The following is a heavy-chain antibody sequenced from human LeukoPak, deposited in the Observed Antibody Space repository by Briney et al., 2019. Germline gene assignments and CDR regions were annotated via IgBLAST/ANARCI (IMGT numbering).Heavy chain of an antibody. CDR2: IYYTGTT. Sequence: SETLSLTCSVFGGSMNISDYYWAWIRQPPGKGLEWIGSIYYTGTTYYNPSLNYRVTISVDTSKNQFSLRLTSVTAADTAVYYCARLSRGDYDVSYYYYMDVWGKGTTVTISS. CDR1: GGSMNISDYY. J-gene: IGHJ6*03. CDR3: ARLSRGDYDVSYYYYMDV. D-gene: IGHD4-17*01. V-gene: IGHV4-39*01.